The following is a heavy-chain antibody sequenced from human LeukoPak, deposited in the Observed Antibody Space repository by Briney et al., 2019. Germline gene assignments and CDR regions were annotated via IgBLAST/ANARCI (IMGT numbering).Heavy chain of an antibody. D-gene: IGHD2-21*02. J-gene: IGHJ4*02. V-gene: IGHV1-46*01. CDR3: ARDGVPRPICGGDCPMHTPAYYFDY. Sequence: ASVKVSCKASGYTFTSYYMHWVRQAPGRGLEWMGIINPSGGSTSYAQKFQGRVTMTRDTSTSTVYMELSSLRSEDTAVYYCARDGVPRPICGGDCPMHTPAYYFDYWGQGTLVTVSS. CDR1: GYTFTSYY. CDR2: INPSGGST.